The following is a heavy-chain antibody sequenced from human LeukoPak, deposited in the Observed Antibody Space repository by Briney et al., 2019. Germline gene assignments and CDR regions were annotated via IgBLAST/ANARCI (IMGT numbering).Heavy chain of an antibody. CDR3: ARGGMVRRVMGAFDI. CDR2: ISRDGSFI. CDR1: GFTFSDYS. Sequence: GGSLRLSCAGSGFTFSDYSMTWIRQAPGKGLQWLSYISRDGSFIQYADSVKGRFTISRDNAKNSLFLQMSSLTVEDTATYYCARGGMVRRVMGAFDIWGQGTLVTVSS. D-gene: IGHD3-10*01. V-gene: IGHV3-11*01. J-gene: IGHJ3*02.